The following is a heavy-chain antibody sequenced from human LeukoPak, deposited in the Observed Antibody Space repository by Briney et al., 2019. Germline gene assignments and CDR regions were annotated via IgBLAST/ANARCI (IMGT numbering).Heavy chain of an antibody. Sequence: GASVKVSCKASGYTFSSYGISWVRQAPGQGLEWMEWISAYNGNTNYVQKLQGRVTMTTDTSTSTAYMELRSLTSDDTAVYYCAREDRSGWYWLDPWGQGTLVTVSS. CDR2: ISAYNGNT. D-gene: IGHD6-19*01. CDR1: GYTFSSYG. V-gene: IGHV1-18*01. CDR3: AREDRSGWYWLDP. J-gene: IGHJ5*02.